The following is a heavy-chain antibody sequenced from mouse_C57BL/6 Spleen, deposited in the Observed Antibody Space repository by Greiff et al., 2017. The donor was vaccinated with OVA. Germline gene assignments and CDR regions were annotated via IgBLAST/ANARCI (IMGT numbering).Heavy chain of an antibody. CDR2: ISSGGSYT. CDR1: GFTFSSYG. CDR3: ARRKDRGAVDY. D-gene: IGHD3-3*01. J-gene: IGHJ4*01. Sequence: EVQLVESGGDLVKPGGSLKLSCAASGFTFSSYGMSWVRQTPDQRLEWVATISSGGSYTYYPDSVKGRYTISRDNAKNTLYLQMSSLKSEDTAMYYCARRKDRGAVDYWGQGTSVTVSS. V-gene: IGHV5-6*01.